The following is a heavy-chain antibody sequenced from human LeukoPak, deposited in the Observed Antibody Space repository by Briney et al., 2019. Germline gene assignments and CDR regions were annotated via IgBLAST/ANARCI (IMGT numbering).Heavy chain of an antibody. J-gene: IGHJ4*02. D-gene: IGHD6-6*01. CDR1: GGSISRNY. V-gene: IGHV4-4*07. Sequence: SETLSLTCTVSGGSISRNYWSWIRQPAGKGLEWIGRIYTTGSTNYNPSLKSRVTISVDKSKKQLSLRLTSVTAADTAVYYCARETQKYSVSEYYFDFWGQGTLVTVSS. CDR3: ARETQKYSVSEYYFDF. CDR2: IYTTGST.